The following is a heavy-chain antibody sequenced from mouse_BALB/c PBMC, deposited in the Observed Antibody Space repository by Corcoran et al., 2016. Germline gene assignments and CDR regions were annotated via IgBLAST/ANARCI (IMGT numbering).Heavy chain of an antibody. V-gene: IGHV1-63*01. CDR1: GYAFTNYW. CDR2: IYPGSGNT. D-gene: IGHD1-1*01. Sequence: QVQLQQSGAELVRPGTSVKISCKASGYAFTNYWLGWVKQRPGHGLEWIGDIYPGSGNTYYNEKFKGKATLTADKSSSTAYMQLSSLTSEDSAVYVCARSPLFITTVVATWDVDYWGKGTTLTVSS. J-gene: IGHJ2*01. CDR3: ARSPLFITTVVATWDVDY.